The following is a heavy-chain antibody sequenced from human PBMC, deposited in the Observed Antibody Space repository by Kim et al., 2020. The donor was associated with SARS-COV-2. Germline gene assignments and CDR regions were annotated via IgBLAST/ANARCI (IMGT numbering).Heavy chain of an antibody. CDR1: GFTFSSYS. V-gene: IGHV3-48*04. J-gene: IGHJ6*01. CDR3: ARSDYYDSSGYYQRYYYYG. D-gene: IGHD3-22*01. Sequence: GGSLRLSCAASGFTFSSYSMNWVRQAPGKGLEWVSYISSSSTIYYADSVKGRFTISRDNAKNSLYLQMNSLRAEDTAVYYCARSDYYDSSGYYQRYYYYG. CDR2: ISSSSTI.